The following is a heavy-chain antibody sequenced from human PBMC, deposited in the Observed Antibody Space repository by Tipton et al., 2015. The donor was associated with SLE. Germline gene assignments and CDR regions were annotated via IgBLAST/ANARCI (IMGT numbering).Heavy chain of an antibody. D-gene: IGHD6-13*01. J-gene: IGHJ4*02. CDR3: ARAVSMQQLPN. Sequence: TLSLTCTVSGGSISSGSYYWSWIRQPAGKGLEWIGRIYTSGSTNYNPSLKSRVTISVDTSKNQFSLKLSSVTAADTAVYYCARAVSMQQLPNWGQGTLVTASS. V-gene: IGHV4-61*02. CDR1: GGSISSGSYY. CDR2: IYTSGST.